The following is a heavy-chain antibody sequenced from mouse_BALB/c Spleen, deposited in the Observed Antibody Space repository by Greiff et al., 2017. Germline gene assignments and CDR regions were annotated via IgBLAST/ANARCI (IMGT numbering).Heavy chain of an antibody. CDR1: GFTFSSYA. CDR3: ARATAAY. J-gene: IGHJ3*01. CDR2: ISSGGSYT. Sequence: DVKLVESGGGLVKPGGSLKLSCAASGFTFSSYAMSWVRQSPEKRLEWVAEISSGGSYTYYPDTVTGRLTISRDNAKNTLYLEMSSLRSEDTAMYYCARATAAYWGQGTLVTVSA. V-gene: IGHV5-9-4*01. D-gene: IGHD1-2*01.